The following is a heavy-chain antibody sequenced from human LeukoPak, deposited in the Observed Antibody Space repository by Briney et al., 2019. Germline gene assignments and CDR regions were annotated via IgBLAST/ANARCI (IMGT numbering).Heavy chain of an antibody. CDR3: ARDYYDSSASATFDY. J-gene: IGHJ4*02. Sequence: GGSLRLSCEASGFTFDTYTVNWVRQAPGKGLEWVSSIASDTTYMKYADSVKGRFTVSRGNAKNSVFLEMKSLRADDTAIYFCARDYYDSSASATFDYWGRGTLVIVSS. D-gene: IGHD3-22*01. CDR2: IASDTTYM. V-gene: IGHV3-21*06. CDR1: GFTFDTYT.